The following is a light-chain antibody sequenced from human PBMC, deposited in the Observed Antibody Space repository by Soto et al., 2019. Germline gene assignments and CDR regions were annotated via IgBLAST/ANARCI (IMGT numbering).Light chain of an antibody. CDR3: VSYTSSNTLV. V-gene: IGLV2-14*03. CDR2: EVT. CDR1: SSDVGGYNY. J-gene: IGLJ1*01. Sequence: QSVLTQPASVSGSPGQSITISCTGTSSDVGGYNYVSWYQQHPGKAPKLLIYEVTYRPSGVSNRFAGSKSGNTASLTISGLQAEDEADYFCVSYTSSNTLVFGTGTKLTVL.